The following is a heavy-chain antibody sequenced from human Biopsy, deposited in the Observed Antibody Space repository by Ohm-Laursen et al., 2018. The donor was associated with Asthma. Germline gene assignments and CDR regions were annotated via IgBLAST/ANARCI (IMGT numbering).Heavy chain of an antibody. CDR1: GFTFSSSW. CDR3: ARVSSYWAFDP. Sequence: SLRLSCAASGFTFSSSWMHWVRQVPGKGLVWVPRVNGDGRSTSYADSVKGRFTISRDNAKNTLYLQMNSLRAEDTALYYCARVSSYWAFDPWGQGTLVTVFS. D-gene: IGHD3-16*02. J-gene: IGHJ5*02. CDR2: VNGDGRST. V-gene: IGHV3-74*01.